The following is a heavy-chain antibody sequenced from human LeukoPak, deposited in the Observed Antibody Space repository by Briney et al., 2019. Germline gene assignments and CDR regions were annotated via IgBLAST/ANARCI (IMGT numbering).Heavy chain of an antibody. J-gene: IGHJ4*02. CDR2: INPESGGT. CDR1: GYTLTGYY. Sequence: PGASVNVSCKASGYTLTGYYMHWVRQAPGQGLEWMGWINPESGGTNYAQQFQGRVTMTRDTSISTAYMELTSLRSDDTAVYYCARLPVIVGAWSPIDYWGQGTRVTVSS. V-gene: IGHV1-2*02. CDR3: ARLPVIVGAWSPIDY. D-gene: IGHD1-26*01.